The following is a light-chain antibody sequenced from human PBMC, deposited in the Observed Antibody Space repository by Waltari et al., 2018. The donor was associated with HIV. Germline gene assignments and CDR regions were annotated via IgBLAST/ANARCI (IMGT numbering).Light chain of an antibody. CDR2: EVN. J-gene: IGLJ3*02. CDR1: SNDIGPYNY. Sequence: QSALTQPPAASGSPGQSVTISCTGTSNDIGPYNYVSWYQQPPDRVPRLIIYEVNKRPAGVPDRVSGSKSGNTASLTVSGLQAEDEADYYCTSYAGSNNVVVFGGGTKLTVL. V-gene: IGLV2-8*01. CDR3: TSYAGSNNVVV.